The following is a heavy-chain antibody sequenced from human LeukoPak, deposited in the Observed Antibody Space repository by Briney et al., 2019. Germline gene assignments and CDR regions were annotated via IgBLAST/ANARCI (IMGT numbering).Heavy chain of an antibody. Sequence: RPSETLSLACAVYGGSFSGYYWSWIRQPPGKGLEWIGEINHSGSTNYNPSLKSRVTISVDTSKNQFSLKLSSVTAADTAVYYCARDLYSSSWYKWFDPWGQGTLVTVSS. CDR2: INHSGST. J-gene: IGHJ5*02. CDR3: ARDLYSSSWYKWFDP. V-gene: IGHV4-34*01. D-gene: IGHD6-13*01. CDR1: GGSFSGYY.